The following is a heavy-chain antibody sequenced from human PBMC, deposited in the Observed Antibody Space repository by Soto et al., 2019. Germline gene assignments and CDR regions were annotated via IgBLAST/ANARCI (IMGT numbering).Heavy chain of an antibody. J-gene: IGHJ4*02. D-gene: IGHD3-10*01. V-gene: IGHV3-23*01. CDR3: ANDDASGSYSDY. Sequence: GGSLRLSFAASGFTFSNYAMTWGRQAPGKGLEWGSTISGGGEDTYHAHSVKGRFTISRDNSKNTLYLQMNNLRAEDTAVYYCANDDASGSYSDYWGQGTLVTVSS. CDR1: GFTFSNYA. CDR2: ISGGGEDT.